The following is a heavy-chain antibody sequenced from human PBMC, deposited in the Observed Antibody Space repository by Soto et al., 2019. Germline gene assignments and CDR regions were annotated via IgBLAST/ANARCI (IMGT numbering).Heavy chain of an antibody. CDR3: ARGRGNYAPRYYYGIDV. D-gene: IGHD4-4*01. Sequence: QVQLQQWGAGLLKPSETLSLTCAVYGGSFSGYYWSWIRQPPGKGLEWIGEINHSGSTNYNPSLKSRATISVDTSKNQFSLKLSSVTAADTDVYYCARGRGNYAPRYYYGIDVWGQGTTVTVSS. V-gene: IGHV4-34*01. CDR1: GGSFSGYY. J-gene: IGHJ6*02. CDR2: INHSGST.